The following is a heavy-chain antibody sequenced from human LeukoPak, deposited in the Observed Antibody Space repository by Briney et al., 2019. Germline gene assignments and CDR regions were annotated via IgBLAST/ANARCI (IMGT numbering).Heavy chain of an antibody. CDR2: INSSSSYI. CDR3: ARDPGYCSSTSCSGSGMDV. Sequence: GGSLRLSCAASGFTFSSYSMNWVRQAPGKGLEWVSSINSSSSYIYYADSVKGRFTISRDNAKNSLYLQMNSLRAEDTAVYYCARDPGYCSSTSCSGSGMDVWGKGTTVTVSS. CDR1: GFTFSSYS. V-gene: IGHV3-21*01. D-gene: IGHD2-2*01. J-gene: IGHJ6*04.